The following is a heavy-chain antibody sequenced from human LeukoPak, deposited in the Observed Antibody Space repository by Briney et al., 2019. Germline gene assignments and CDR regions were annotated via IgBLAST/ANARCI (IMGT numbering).Heavy chain of an antibody. CDR3: AKDIEEWLVKGGGCFDY. CDR1: GFTFSGYW. V-gene: IGHV3-30*18. Sequence: GGSLRLSCAASGFTFSGYWMSWVRQAPGKGLEWVAVISYDGSNKYYADSVKGRFTISRDNSKNTLYLQMNSLRAEDTAVYYCAKDIEEWLVKGGGCFDYWGQGTLVTVSS. D-gene: IGHD6-19*01. J-gene: IGHJ4*02. CDR2: ISYDGSNK.